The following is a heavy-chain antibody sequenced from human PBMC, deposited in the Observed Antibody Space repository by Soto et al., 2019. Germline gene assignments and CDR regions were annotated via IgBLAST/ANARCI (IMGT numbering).Heavy chain of an antibody. CDR1: PFSFSDYT. D-gene: IGHD2-2*01. V-gene: IGHV3-48*02. CDR3: ARGRDYALDF. J-gene: IGHJ4*02. CDR2: FSSSGPI. Sequence: GVSLRLPCASSPFSFSDYTMNWVRQAPGKGLEWILHFSSSGPISYADSVKGRLTISRDNAKNSLYLQMNSLRDEDTAIYYCARGRDYALDFWRQGNLVTVSS.